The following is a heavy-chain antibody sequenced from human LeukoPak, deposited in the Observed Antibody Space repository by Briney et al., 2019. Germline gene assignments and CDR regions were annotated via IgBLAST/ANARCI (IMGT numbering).Heavy chain of an antibody. Sequence: GSLRLSCAASGFSFSDYNMNWVRQPPGKGLEWIGSIYYSGSTYYNPSLKSRVTISVDTSKNQFSLKLSSVTAADTAVYYCARREYDSSGYSAFDIWGQGTMVTVSS. J-gene: IGHJ3*02. CDR3: ARREYDSSGYSAFDI. CDR1: GFSFSDYN. V-gene: IGHV4-39*01. D-gene: IGHD3-22*01. CDR2: IYYSGST.